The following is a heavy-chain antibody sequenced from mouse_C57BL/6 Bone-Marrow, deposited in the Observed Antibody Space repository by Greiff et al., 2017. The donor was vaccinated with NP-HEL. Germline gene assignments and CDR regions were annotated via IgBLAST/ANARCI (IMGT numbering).Heavy chain of an antibody. J-gene: IGHJ4*01. D-gene: IGHD2-12*01. CDR1: GFTFSDYG. CDR3: ARLRRGRYAMDY. Sequence: EVKLQESGGGLVQPGGSLKLSCAASGFTFSDYGMAWVRQAPRKGPEWVAFISNLAYSIYYADTVTGRFTISRENAKNTLYLEMSSLRSEDTAMYYCARLRRGRYAMDYWGQGTSVTGSS. CDR2: ISNLAYSI. V-gene: IGHV5-15*01.